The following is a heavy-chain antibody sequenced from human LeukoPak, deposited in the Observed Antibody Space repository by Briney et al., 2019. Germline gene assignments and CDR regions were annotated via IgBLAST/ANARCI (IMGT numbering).Heavy chain of an antibody. V-gene: IGHV3-23*01. J-gene: IGHJ6*02. CDR1: GFTFSSHA. Sequence: PGGSLRLSCAASGFTFSSHAMTWVRLAPGKGLEWVSAISGSGGSTYYAASVKGRFTISRDSSKNTLYLQMNSLRAEDTAVYYCAKLMYEKYYYGMDVWGQGTTVTVSS. CDR2: ISGSGGST. D-gene: IGHD2-8*01. CDR3: AKLMYEKYYYGMDV.